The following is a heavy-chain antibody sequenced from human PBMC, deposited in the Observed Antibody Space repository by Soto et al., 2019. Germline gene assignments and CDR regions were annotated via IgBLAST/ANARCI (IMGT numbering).Heavy chain of an antibody. CDR2: ISWNSGSI. CDR1: GFTFDDYA. J-gene: IGHJ6*03. Sequence: GGSLRLSCAASGFTFDDYAMHWVRQAPGKGLEWVSGISWNSGSIGYADSVKGRFTISRDNAKNSLYLQMNSLRAEDTALYYCAKEAAAMPGYYYYYMDVWGKGTTVTVSS. CDR3: AKEAAAMPGYYYYYMDV. V-gene: IGHV3-9*01. D-gene: IGHD2-2*01.